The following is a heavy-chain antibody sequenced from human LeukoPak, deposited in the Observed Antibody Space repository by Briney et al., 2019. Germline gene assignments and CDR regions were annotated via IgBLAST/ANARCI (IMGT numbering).Heavy chain of an antibody. CDR2: ISSSSSYI. V-gene: IGHV3-21*01. CDR3: ARGLRTTVTTVDY. CDR1: GFTFSSYS. J-gene: IGHJ4*02. Sequence: PGGSLRLSCAASGFTFSSYSMNWVRQAPGKGLEWVSSISSSSSYIYYADSVKGRFTISRDNAKNSLYLQMNSLRAEDTAVYYCARGLRTTVTTVDYWGQGTLVTVSS. D-gene: IGHD4-17*01.